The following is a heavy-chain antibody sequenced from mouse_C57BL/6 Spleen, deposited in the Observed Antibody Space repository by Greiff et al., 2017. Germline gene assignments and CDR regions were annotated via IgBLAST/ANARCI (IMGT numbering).Heavy chain of an antibody. CDR1: GYTFTDYN. J-gene: IGHJ4*01. CDR2: INPNNGGT. D-gene: IGHD1-1*01. V-gene: IGHV1-22*01. CDR3: ALNYYGSSYDYYAMDY. Sequence: VQLQQSGPELVKPGASVKMSCKASGYTFTDYNMHWVKQSHGKSLEWIGYINPNNGGTSYNQKFKGKATLTVNKSSSTAYMELRSLTSEDSAVYYCALNYYGSSYDYYAMDYWGQGTSVTVSS.